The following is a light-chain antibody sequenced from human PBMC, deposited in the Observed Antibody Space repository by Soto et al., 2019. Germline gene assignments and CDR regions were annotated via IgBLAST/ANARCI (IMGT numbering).Light chain of an antibody. J-gene: IGKJ3*01. CDR3: QQRSHCPPCT. V-gene: IGKV3-11*01. CDR2: DAS. CDR1: QTIENY. Sequence: EIVLTQSPATLSLSPGETATLSCRASQTIENYLAWYQQKPGQAPRLLIHDASNRATGIPARFSGSGFGTDFTLTISSLDPEDFAIYYCQQRSHCPPCTFGPGTKVDVK.